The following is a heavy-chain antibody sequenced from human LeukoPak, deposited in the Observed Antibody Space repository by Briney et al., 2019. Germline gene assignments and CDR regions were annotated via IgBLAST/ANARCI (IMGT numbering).Heavy chain of an antibody. J-gene: IGHJ4*02. CDR1: GYTLTELS. V-gene: IGHV1-24*01. CDR3: ATPHRLWFGEYDY. D-gene: IGHD3-10*01. CDR2: FDPEDGET. Sequence: SVKVSCKVSGYTLTELSMHWVRQAPGKGLEWMGGFDPEDGETIYAQKFQGRVTMTEDTSTDTAHMELSSLRSEDTAVYYCATPHRLWFGEYDYWGQGTLVTVSS.